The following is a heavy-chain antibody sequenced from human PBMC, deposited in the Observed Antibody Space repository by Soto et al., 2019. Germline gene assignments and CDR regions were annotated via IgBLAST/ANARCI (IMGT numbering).Heavy chain of an antibody. CDR2: TSDSGGST. CDR1: GFTFRSYA. V-gene: IGHV3-23*01. D-gene: IGHD6-19*01. J-gene: IGHJ4*02. Sequence: GGSLRLSCAASGFTFRSYAMSWVRQAPGKGLEWVSATSDSGGSTYYADSVKGRFTISRDNSKNTLYVQMNSLRAEDTAVYYCAKIKGYISGPFDYWGQGTLVTVSS. CDR3: AKIKGYISGPFDY.